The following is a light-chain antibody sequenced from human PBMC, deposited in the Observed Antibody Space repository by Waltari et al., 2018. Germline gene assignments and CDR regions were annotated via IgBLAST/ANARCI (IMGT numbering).Light chain of an antibody. CDR1: EGVRSE. J-gene: IGKJ4*01. Sequence: AIQMTQSPSSLSASVGDRVTITCRASEGVRSEFAWYQQKPGKVPKLLIYGASSLQSGVPSRLSGSGSGTDFTLTISSLQPEDFATYYCLQDYGYPLTFGGGTKVEVK. CDR2: GAS. CDR3: LQDYGYPLT. V-gene: IGKV1-6*01.